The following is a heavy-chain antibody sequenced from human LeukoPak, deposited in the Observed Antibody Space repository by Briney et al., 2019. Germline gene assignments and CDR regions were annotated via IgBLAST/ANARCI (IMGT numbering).Heavy chain of an antibody. CDR2: IYYRGST. CDR3: ARAGRWLHYYYGMDV. V-gene: IGHV4-59*01. D-gene: IGHD5-24*01. J-gene: IGHJ6*02. Sequence: PSETLSLTCTVSGGSISSYYWSWIRQPPGKGLEWIGYIYYRGSTNYNPSLKSRVTISVDTSKNQFSLKLSSVTAADTAVYYCARAGRWLHYYYGMDVWGQGTTVTVSS. CDR1: GGSISSYY.